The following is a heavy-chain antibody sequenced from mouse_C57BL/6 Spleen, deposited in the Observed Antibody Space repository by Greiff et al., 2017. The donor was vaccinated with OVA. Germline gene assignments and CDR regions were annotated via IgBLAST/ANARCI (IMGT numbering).Heavy chain of an antibody. J-gene: IGHJ3*01. V-gene: IGHV1-61*01. Sequence: QVQLKQPGAELVRPGSSVKLSCKASGYTFTSSWMDWVKQRPGQGLEWIGNIYPSDSETHYNQKFKDKATLTVDKSSSTAYMQLSSLTSEDSAVDYCAGRRSNWGFAYWGQGTLVTVSA. D-gene: IGHD4-1*01. CDR1: GYTFTSSW. CDR2: IYPSDSET. CDR3: AGRRSNWGFAY.